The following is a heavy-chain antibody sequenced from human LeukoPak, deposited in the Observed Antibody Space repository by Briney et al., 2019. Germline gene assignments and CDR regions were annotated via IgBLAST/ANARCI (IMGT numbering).Heavy chain of an antibody. Sequence: WVRQPPGKGLEWIGSIYYSGSTYYNPSLKSRVTISVDTSKNQFSLKLSSVTAADTAVYYCASPSYYYGSGSLGDYWGQGTLAIVSS. J-gene: IGHJ4*02. V-gene: IGHV4-39*01. D-gene: IGHD3-10*01. CDR2: IYYSGST. CDR3: ASPSYYYGSGSLGDY.